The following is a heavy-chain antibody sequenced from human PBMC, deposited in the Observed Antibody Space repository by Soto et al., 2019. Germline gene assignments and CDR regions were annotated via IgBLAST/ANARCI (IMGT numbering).Heavy chain of an antibody. CDR2: IYHSGST. CDR1: SGSISSSNW. CDR3: ARDPGDGLGYDWYFDL. Sequence: SETLSLTCAVSSGSISSSNWWSWVRQPPGKGLEWIGEIYHSGSTNYNPSLKSRVTISVDKSKNQFSLKLSSVTAADTAVYYCARDPGDGLGYDWYFDLWGRGTLVTVSS. J-gene: IGHJ2*01. V-gene: IGHV4-4*02. D-gene: IGHD5-12*01.